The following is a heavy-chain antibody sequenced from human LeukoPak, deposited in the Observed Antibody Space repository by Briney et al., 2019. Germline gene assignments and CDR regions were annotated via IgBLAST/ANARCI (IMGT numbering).Heavy chain of an antibody. CDR3: ARDLLLFGEPA. J-gene: IGHJ4*02. Sequence: PGGSLRLSCVASGFTFSSYAMSWVRQAPGKGLEWVSTISDSGDNTYYADSVKGRFTISRDNSKNTLYLQMNSLRAEDTAVYYCARDLLLFGEPAWGQGTLVIVSS. CDR1: GFTFSSYA. D-gene: IGHD3-10*01. V-gene: IGHV3-23*01. CDR2: ISDSGDNT.